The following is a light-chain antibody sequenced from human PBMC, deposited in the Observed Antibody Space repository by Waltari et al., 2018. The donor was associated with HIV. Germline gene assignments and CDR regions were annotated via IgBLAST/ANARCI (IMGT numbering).Light chain of an antibody. CDR3: QQYNTYTWT. CDR2: KAS. CDR1: QSISTW. J-gene: IGKJ1*01. Sequence: DIQMTQSPSTLSASVGDRVTITCRASQSISTWLAWYQQKPGKAPKLLIYKASNLQSGVPSRFSGSGSGTEFTLTISSLQPDDFATYSCQQYNTYTWTFGQGTKVEI. V-gene: IGKV1-5*03.